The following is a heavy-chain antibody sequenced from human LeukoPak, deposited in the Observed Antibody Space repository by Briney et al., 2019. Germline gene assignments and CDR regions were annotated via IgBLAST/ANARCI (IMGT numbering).Heavy chain of an antibody. D-gene: IGHD2-2*01. J-gene: IGHJ4*02. V-gene: IGHV4-4*07. CDR2: IYTSGST. Sequence: PSETLSLTCTVSGGSISSYYWSWIRQPAGKGLEWIGRIYTSGSTNYNPSLKSRVTMSVDTSKDQFSLKLSSVTAADTAVYYCARGGNVPATNDFDYWGQGTLVTVSS. CDR3: ARGGNVPATNDFDY. CDR1: GGSISSYY.